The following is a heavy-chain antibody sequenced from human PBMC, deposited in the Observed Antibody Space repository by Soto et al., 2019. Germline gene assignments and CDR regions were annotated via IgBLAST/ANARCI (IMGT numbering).Heavy chain of an antibody. J-gene: IGHJ4*02. V-gene: IGHV1-2*02. D-gene: IGHD1-1*01. CDR3: AREPATATPEGVDF. CDR1: GYTFSGYY. CDR2: INPNSGGT. Sequence: GASVKGSCKACGYTFSGYYIHWVRQAPGQGREWMGWINPNSGGTKYAPKFQGGVTMTRDTSITTAYMELSRLRSGDTAVYYCAREPATATPEGVDFWGQGXLVTVPS.